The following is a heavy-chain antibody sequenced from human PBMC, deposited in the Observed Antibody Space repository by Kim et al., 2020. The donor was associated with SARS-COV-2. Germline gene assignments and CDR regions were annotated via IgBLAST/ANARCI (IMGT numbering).Heavy chain of an antibody. D-gene: IGHD3-10*01. CDR3: AKRFRPSAYYYGMDV. CDR1: GFSFSTYG. CDR2: IDKTGDNT. V-gene: IGHV3-23*01. J-gene: IGHJ6*02. Sequence: GGSLRLPCAASGFSFSTYGMSWVRQTPGKGLEWVSGIDKTGDNTYFADSVKGRFIISRDNSNNTLSLQMNGLRAEDTGVYYCAKRFRPSAYYYGMDVWG.